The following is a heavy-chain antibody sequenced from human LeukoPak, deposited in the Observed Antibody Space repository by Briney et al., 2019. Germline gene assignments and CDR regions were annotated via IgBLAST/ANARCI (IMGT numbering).Heavy chain of an antibody. J-gene: IGHJ5*02. CDR3: ARRRFSPTGYCSSTSCYAYLGWFDP. CDR1: GGSITSSSYY. Sequence: SETLSLTCTVSGGSITSSSYYWSWIRQPPGKGLEWIGQINHSGSTNYNPSLKSRVTISVDTSKNQFSLKLSSVTAADTAVYYCARRRFSPTGYCSSTSCYAYLGWFDPWGQGTLVTVSS. CDR2: INHSGST. D-gene: IGHD2-2*01. V-gene: IGHV4-39*07.